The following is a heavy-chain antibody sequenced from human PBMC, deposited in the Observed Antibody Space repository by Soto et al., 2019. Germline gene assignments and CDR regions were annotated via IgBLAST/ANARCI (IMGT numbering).Heavy chain of an antibody. CDR1: GFTFSSYS. J-gene: IGHJ6*02. Sequence: EVQLVESGGGLVKPGGSLRLSCAASGFTFSSYSMNWVRQAPGKGLEWVSSISSSSSYIYYADSVKGRFTISRDNAKNSLYLQMNSLRAEDTAVYYCARDLPAADSGYGMDVWGQGTTVTVSS. CDR2: ISSSSSYI. V-gene: IGHV3-21*01. CDR3: ARDLPAADSGYGMDV. D-gene: IGHD2-2*01.